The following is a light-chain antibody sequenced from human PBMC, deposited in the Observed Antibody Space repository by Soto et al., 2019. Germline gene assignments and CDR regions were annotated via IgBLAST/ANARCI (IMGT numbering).Light chain of an antibody. V-gene: IGKV1-39*01. CDR3: QQCHATRLT. CDR1: QTISNY. CDR2: GAK. J-gene: IGKJ5*01. Sequence: DIQLTQSPSVLSASVGGRVTITCRASQTISNYLDWYQQKPGKAPNLLIFGAKTLPSGVPSRFSGSGYGTDFTLTITTLQPEDVGIYYCQQCHATRLTFGQGTRLEIK.